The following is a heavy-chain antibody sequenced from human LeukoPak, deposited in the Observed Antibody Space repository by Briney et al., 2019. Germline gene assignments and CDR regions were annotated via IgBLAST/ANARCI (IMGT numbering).Heavy chain of an antibody. CDR2: ITGSGGNT. J-gene: IGHJ4*02. D-gene: IGHD1-26*01. Sequence: GGSLRLSCAASGFTFSKYGMYWVRQAPGKGLEWVSGITGSGGNTYYADSVKGRFTISRDNSKNTMYLQMNSLRAEDTAVYYCARVSGSYYMYWGQGTLVTVSS. CDR1: GFTFSKYG. V-gene: IGHV3-23*01. CDR3: ARVSGSYYMY.